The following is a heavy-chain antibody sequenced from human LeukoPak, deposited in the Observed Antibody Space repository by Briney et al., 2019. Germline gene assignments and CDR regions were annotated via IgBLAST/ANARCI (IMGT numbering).Heavy chain of an antibody. V-gene: IGHV4-4*07. CDR3: ARDKCSGGSCYSDY. J-gene: IGHJ4*02. D-gene: IGHD2-15*01. CDR2: IYTSGST. CDR1: GDSFSGYY. Sequence: PSETLSLTCTVSGDSFSGYYWSWIRQPAGKGLEWIGRIYTSGSTNYNPSLKSRVTISVDTSKNQFSLKLNSVTAADTAVYYCARDKCSGGSCYSDYWGQGTLVTVFS.